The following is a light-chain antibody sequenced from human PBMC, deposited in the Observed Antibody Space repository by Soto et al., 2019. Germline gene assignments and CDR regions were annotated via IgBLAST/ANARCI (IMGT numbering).Light chain of an antibody. CDR1: SSDVGAYNY. Sequence: QSALTQPASVSGSPGQSITISCTGTSSDVGAYNYVSWYQQHTDKAPKLMIFEVSDRPSGVSNRFSGSNSGNTASLTISGLQAEDEADYFCSSYTSNSTLVFGGGTKLTVL. V-gene: IGLV2-14*01. J-gene: IGLJ3*02. CDR2: EVS. CDR3: SSYTSNSTLV.